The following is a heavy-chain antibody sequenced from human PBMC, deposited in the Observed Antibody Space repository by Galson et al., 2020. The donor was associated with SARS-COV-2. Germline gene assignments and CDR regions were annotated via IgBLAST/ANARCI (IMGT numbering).Heavy chain of an antibody. CDR3: AKDSSLDGYCSGGSCYFGSNAFDI. V-gene: IGHV3-7*01. CDR2: IKQDGSEK. D-gene: IGHD2-15*01. J-gene: IGHJ3*02. CDR1: GFTFSSYW. Sequence: GGSLRLSCAASGFTFSSYWMSWVRQAPGKGLEWVANIKQDGSEKYYVDSVKGRFTISRDNSKNTLYLQMNSLRAEDTAVYYCAKDSSLDGYCSGGSCYFGSNAFDIWGQGTMVTVSS.